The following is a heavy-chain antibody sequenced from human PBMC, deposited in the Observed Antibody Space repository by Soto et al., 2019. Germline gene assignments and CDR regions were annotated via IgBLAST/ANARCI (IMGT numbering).Heavy chain of an antibody. J-gene: IGHJ4*02. CDR3: ARTPESMVDY. Sequence: PSETLSLTCAVYGGSFSGYYWSWIRQHPGKGLEWIGYIYYSGSTYYNPSLKSRVTISVDTSKNQFSLKLSSVTAADTAVYYCARTPESMVDYWGQGTLVTVSS. V-gene: IGHV4-31*11. D-gene: IGHD3-10*01. CDR2: IYYSGST. CDR1: GGSFSGYY.